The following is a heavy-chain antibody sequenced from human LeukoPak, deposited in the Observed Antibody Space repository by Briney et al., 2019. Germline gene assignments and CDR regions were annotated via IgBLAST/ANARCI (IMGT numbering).Heavy chain of an antibody. D-gene: IGHD3-10*01. J-gene: IGHJ5*02. Sequence: GGSLRLSCAASGFTFSSYWMHWVRQAPGKGLVCVSRINSDGSTTNYADSVKGRFTISRDNAKNTLYLQMNSLRAEDTAVYYCVRGVGRGSSWGQGTLVTDSS. CDR1: GFTFSSYW. CDR3: VRGVGRGSS. V-gene: IGHV3-74*01. CDR2: INSDGSTT.